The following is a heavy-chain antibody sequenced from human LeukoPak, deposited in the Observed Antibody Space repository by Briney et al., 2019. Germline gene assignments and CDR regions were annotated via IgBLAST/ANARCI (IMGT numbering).Heavy chain of an antibody. Sequence: GRSLRLSCAASGFTFSSYAMHWARQAPGKGLEWVAVISYDGSNKYYADSVKGRFTISRDNSKNTLFLQMDRLRAEDTAVYFCAKRGVVVRVFLVGFHKEAYYFDSWGQGAQVTVSS. CDR1: GFTFSSYA. J-gene: IGHJ4*02. D-gene: IGHD3-16*02. CDR2: ISYDGSNK. V-gene: IGHV3-30*04. CDR3: AKRGVVVRVFLVGFHKEAYYFDS.